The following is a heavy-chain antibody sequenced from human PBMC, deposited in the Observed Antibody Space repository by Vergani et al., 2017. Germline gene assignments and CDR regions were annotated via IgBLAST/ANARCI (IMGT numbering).Heavy chain of an antibody. V-gene: IGHV5-51*01. CDR3: ARQPSNRYSSSWYNWFDP. D-gene: IGHD6-13*01. CDR1: GYSFTSYW. CDR2: IYPGDSDT. J-gene: IGHJ5*02. Sequence: EVQLVQSGAEVKKPGESLKISCKGSGYSFTSYWIGWVRQMPGKGLEWMGIIYPGDSDTRYSPSFQGQVTISADKSISTAYLQWSSLKASDTAMYYCARQPSNRYSSSWYNWFDPWGQGTLVTVSS.